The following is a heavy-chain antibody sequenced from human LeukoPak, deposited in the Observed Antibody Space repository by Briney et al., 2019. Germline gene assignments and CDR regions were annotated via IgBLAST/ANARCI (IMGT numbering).Heavy chain of an antibody. D-gene: IGHD3-10*01. CDR1: GGSISSYY. CDR3: ARDYYGSGSFDY. J-gene: IGHJ4*02. CDR2: IYYSGST. Sequence: PSETLSLTCTVSGGSISSYYWSWIRQPPGEGQGWIGYIYYSGSTNYNPSLKSRVTISVDTSKNQFSLKLSSVTAADTAVYYCARDYYGSGSFDYWGQGTLVTVSS. V-gene: IGHV4-59*01.